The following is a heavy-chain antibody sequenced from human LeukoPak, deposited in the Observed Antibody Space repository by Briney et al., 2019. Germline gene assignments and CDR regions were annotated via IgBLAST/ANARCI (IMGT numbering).Heavy chain of an antibody. Sequence: SETLSLTCTVSGGSISTYYWNWIRQPPGKGLEWIGEIYHSGSTNYNPSLKSRVTISVDKSKNQFSLNLSSVTAADTAVYYCARGSGEQWLVYFDYWGQGTLVTVSS. CDR1: GGSISTYY. J-gene: IGHJ4*02. CDR2: IYHSGST. CDR3: ARGSGEQWLVYFDY. D-gene: IGHD6-19*01. V-gene: IGHV4-59*12.